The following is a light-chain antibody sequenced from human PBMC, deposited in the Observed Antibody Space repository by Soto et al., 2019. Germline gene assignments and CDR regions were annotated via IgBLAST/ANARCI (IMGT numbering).Light chain of an antibody. Sequence: QSALTQPASVSGSPGQSITISCTGTSSDVGGYNYVSWYQQHPGKAPKLMIYDVSNRRSGVSNRFSGSKSGNTASLTISGLQAEDEADYYCSSYTSSSVYVFGTGTKVTVL. V-gene: IGLV2-14*01. CDR1: SSDVGGYNY. J-gene: IGLJ1*01. CDR2: DVS. CDR3: SSYTSSSVYV.